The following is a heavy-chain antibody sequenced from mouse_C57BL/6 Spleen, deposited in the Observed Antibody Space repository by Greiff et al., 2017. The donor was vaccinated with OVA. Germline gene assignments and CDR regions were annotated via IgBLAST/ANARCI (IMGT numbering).Heavy chain of an antibody. CDR3: TREDYDPYYFDY. D-gene: IGHD2-4*01. CDR2: IDPETGGT. Sequence: VQLQESGAELVRPGASVTLSCKASGYTFTDYEMHWVKQTPVHGLEWIGAIDPETGGTAYNQKFKGKAILTADKSSSTAYIELRSLTSEDSAVYYCTREDYDPYYFDYWGQGTTLTVSS. V-gene: IGHV1-15*01. CDR1: GYTFTDYE. J-gene: IGHJ2*01.